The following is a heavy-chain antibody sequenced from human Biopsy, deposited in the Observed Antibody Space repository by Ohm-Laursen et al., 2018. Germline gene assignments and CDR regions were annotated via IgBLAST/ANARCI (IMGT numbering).Heavy chain of an antibody. Sequence: SLRLSCTASEFIFSRFWMYWVRQAPGKGLVWVSRINSDGSSTNYADAVKGRFTISRDNAKNTVFLQMNSLRVEDTALYYCAKDRRTMRVWYFDLWGRGTLVTVSS. CDR1: EFIFSRFW. V-gene: IGHV3-74*01. D-gene: IGHD4/OR15-4a*01. J-gene: IGHJ2*01. CDR3: AKDRRTMRVWYFDL. CDR2: INSDGSST.